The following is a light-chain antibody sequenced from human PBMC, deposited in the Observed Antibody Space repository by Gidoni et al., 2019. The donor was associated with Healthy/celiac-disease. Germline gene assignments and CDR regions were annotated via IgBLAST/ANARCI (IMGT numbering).Light chain of an antibody. J-gene: IGKJ3*01. CDR1: QDISNY. CDR2: DAS. CDR3: QQYDNLPVT. V-gene: IGKV1-33*01. Sequence: DIQMTQSPSSLSASVGDRVTITCQASQDISNYLKLYQQKPGKAPKLLIYDASNLETGVPSGFSGSGSGTDFTFTISSLQPEDIATYYCQQYDNLPVTFGPGTKVDIK.